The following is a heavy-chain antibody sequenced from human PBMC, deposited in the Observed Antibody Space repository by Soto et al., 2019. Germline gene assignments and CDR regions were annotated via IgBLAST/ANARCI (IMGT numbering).Heavy chain of an antibody. D-gene: IGHD1-26*01. CDR2: INPSGGST. V-gene: IGHV1-46*03. CDR3: ATSQWELLRCFDY. J-gene: IGHJ4*02. Sequence: QVQLVQSGAEVKKPGASVKVSCKASGYTFTSYYMHWVRQAPGQGLERMGIINPSGGSTSYAQKFQGRVTMTRDTSTSTVYMELSSLRSEDTAVYYCATSQWELLRCFDYWGQGTLVTVSS. CDR1: GYTFTSYY.